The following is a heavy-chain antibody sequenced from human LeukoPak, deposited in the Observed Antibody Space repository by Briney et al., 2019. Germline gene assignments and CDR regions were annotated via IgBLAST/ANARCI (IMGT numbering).Heavy chain of an antibody. V-gene: IGHV3-7*01. CDR3: ARGYKNGGYGFDY. J-gene: IGHJ4*02. Sequence: GGSLRLSCAASGFTLSGYWMSWVRQAPGKGLEWVARLHADGIERYYVDPVKGRFTISRDNAKNSLHLQMYSLRLDDTAVYYCARGYKNGGYGFDYWGQGTLVTVSS. CDR1: GFTLSGYW. D-gene: IGHD3-22*01. CDR2: LHADGIER.